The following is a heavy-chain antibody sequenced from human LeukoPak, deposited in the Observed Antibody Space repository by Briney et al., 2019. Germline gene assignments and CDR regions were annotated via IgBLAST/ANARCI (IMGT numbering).Heavy chain of an antibody. CDR2: IKQDGTSK. D-gene: IGHD2-21*01. V-gene: IGHV3-7*02. CDR1: GFTFRRSW. J-gene: IGHJ4*02. CDR3: ARHGDYCFDL. Sequence: PGGSLRLSCAASGFTFRRSWMGWVRQAPGKGLEWVANIKQDGTSKYYVDSVMGRFTISRDNAENSVYLQMNSLSAGDTAVYYCARHGDYCFDLWGPGTRVTVSS.